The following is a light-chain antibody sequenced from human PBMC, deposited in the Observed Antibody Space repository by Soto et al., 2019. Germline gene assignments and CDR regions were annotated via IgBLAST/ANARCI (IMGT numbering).Light chain of an antibody. Sequence: EIVMTQSPATLSVSPGERATLSCRASQSVSSNLAWYQQKPGQAPRLLIYGASTWATGIPARFSGSGSGTQFTLTISSLQSEDFATYYCQQNNSFLSTFGQGTRLEIK. V-gene: IGKV3-15*01. CDR3: QQNNSFLST. CDR2: GAS. J-gene: IGKJ5*01. CDR1: QSVSSN.